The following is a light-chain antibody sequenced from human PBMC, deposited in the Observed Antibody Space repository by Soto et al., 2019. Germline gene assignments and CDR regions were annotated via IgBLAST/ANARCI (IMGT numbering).Light chain of an antibody. V-gene: IGKV3-11*01. Sequence: ESVLTQSPSTLSLSPGLRSTLSCRASQSVSSYLAWYQQKPGQAPRLLXYDASNRATGIPARFSGSGSGTDFTLTISSLEPEDFAVYYCQQRSNWPPWTFGQGTKVDIK. J-gene: IGKJ1*01. CDR2: DAS. CDR3: QQRSNWPPWT. CDR1: QSVSSY.